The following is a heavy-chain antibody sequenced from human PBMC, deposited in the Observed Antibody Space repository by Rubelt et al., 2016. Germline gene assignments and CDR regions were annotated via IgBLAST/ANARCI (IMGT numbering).Heavy chain of an antibody. D-gene: IGHD3-22*01. CDR1: GGSISSYY. Sequence: QLQLQESGPGLVQPSETLSLTCTVSGGSISSYYWSWIRQPPGKGLEWIGYIYYSGSTNYNPSLKSRVTISVDTAKSQFSLRLSSVTGADTAVYYWARQWLLGDYFDYWGQGTLVTVSS. J-gene: IGHJ4*02. V-gene: IGHV4-59*08. CDR2: IYYSGST. CDR3: ARQWLLGDYFDY.